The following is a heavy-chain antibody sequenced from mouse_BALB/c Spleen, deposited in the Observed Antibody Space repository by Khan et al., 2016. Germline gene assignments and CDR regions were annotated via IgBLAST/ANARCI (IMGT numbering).Heavy chain of an antibody. V-gene: IGHV1-80*01. D-gene: IGHD2-2*01. Sequence: QVQLQQSGAELVRPGSSVKISCKASGYAFSSYWMNWVKQRPGQGLEWIGQIYPGDGDTNYNGKFKGKATLTADKSSSTAYMQLSSLTSEDSAVYFCAREGYGYDTCAYWGQGTLVTVSA. CDR3: AREGYGYDTCAY. J-gene: IGHJ3*01. CDR1: GYAFSSYW. CDR2: IYPGDGDT.